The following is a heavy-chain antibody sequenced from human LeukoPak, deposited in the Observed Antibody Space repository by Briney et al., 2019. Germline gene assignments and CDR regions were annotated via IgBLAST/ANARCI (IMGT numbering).Heavy chain of an antibody. Sequence: SETLSLTCTVSDYSISSGDYYWGWLRQPPGKGLEWIGGIYYSGSTYYNPSLKSRVTISVDTSKNQFSLRLSSVTAADTAVYYCARTVHYDSSVGGINDAFDIWGQGTMVTVSS. CDR1: DYSISSGDYY. D-gene: IGHD3-22*01. CDR3: ARTVHYDSSVGGINDAFDI. J-gene: IGHJ3*02. CDR2: IYYSGST. V-gene: IGHV4-39*07.